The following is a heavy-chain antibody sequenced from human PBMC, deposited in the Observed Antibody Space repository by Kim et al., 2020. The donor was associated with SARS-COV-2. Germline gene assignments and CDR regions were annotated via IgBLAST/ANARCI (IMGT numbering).Heavy chain of an antibody. Sequence: SETLSLTCTVSGGSISSYYWSWIRQPPGKGLEWIGYIYYSGSTNYNPSLKSRVTISVDTSKNQFSLKLSSVTAADTAVYYCARGSGYGDEVVDYWGQGTLVTVSS. D-gene: IGHD4-17*01. J-gene: IGHJ4*02. CDR2: IYYSGST. CDR3: ARGSGYGDEVVDY. V-gene: IGHV4-59*01. CDR1: GGSISSYY.